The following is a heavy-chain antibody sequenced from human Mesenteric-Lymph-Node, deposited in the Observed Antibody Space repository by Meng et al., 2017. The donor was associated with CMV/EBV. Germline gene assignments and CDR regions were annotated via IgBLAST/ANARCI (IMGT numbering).Heavy chain of an antibody. CDR3: AKGNALYFDWLSSFDY. V-gene: IGHV3-30*02. D-gene: IGHD3-9*01. CDR2: IRYDGSNK. J-gene: IGHJ4*02. CDR1: GFTFSSYD. Sequence: GESLKISCAASGFTFSSYDMHWVRQAPGKGLEWVAFIRYDGSNKYYADSVKGRFTISRDNSKNTLYLQMNSLRAEDTAVYYCAKGNALYFDWLSSFDYWGQGTLVTISS.